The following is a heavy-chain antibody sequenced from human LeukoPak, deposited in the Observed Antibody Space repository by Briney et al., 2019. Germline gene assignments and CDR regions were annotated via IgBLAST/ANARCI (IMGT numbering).Heavy chain of an antibody. J-gene: IGHJ4*02. V-gene: IGHV3-74*01. CDR2: INTDGSTT. Sequence: GGSLRLSCAASGFTFINDWMHWVRQAPGKGLVWVSRINTDGSTTTYADSVKGRSTISRDNAKNTLYLQMNSLRVEDTAVYYCARGRGGSFHYWGQGTLVTVSS. CDR1: GFTFINDW. D-gene: IGHD1-26*01. CDR3: ARGRGGSFHY.